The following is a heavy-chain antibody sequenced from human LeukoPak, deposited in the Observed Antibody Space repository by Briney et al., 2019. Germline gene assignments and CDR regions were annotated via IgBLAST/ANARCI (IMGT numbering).Heavy chain of an antibody. J-gene: IGHJ4*02. CDR2: INHSGST. V-gene: IGHV4-34*01. Sequence: TSETLSLTCAVYGGSFSGYYWSWIRQPPGKGLEWIGEINHSGSTNYNPSLKSRVTISVDTSKNQFSLKLSSVTAADTAVYYCARRFLGDGYKTFDYWGQGTLVTVSS. CDR1: GGSFSGYY. CDR3: ARRFLGDGYKTFDY. D-gene: IGHD5-24*01.